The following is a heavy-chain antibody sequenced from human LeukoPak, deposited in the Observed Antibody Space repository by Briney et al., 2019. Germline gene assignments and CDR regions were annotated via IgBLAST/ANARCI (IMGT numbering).Heavy chain of an antibody. V-gene: IGHV1-18*01. D-gene: IGHD6-19*01. CDR2: ISAYNGNT. CDR1: GYTFTSYG. Sequence: ASVKVSCKASGYTFTSYGISWVRQAPGQGLEWMGWISAYNGNTNYAQKLQGRVTMTTDTSTSTAYMELRSLRSDDTAVYYCARDEIAVARRGMNYWGQGTLVTVSS. CDR3: ARDEIAVARRGMNY. J-gene: IGHJ4*02.